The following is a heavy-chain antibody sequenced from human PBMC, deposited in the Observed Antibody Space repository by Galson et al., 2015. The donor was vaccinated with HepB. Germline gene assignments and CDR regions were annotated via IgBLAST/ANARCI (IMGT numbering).Heavy chain of an antibody. CDR3: ARDIPIAH. CDR2: IWYGGSKR. D-gene: IGHD2-21*01. Sequence: SLRLSCAASGFTFSTNAMHWVRQAPGKGLEWVAVIWYGGSKRFYAESVKGRFTISRDDAEKTLYLQMNSLRAEDTAMYYCARDIPIAHWGQGTLVTVSS. CDR1: GFTFSTNA. J-gene: IGHJ4*02. V-gene: IGHV3-33*01.